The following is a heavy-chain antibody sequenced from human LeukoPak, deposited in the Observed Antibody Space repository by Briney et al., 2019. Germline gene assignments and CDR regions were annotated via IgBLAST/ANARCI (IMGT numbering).Heavy chain of an antibody. D-gene: IGHD3-10*01. V-gene: IGHV3-23*01. CDR2: ISGSGGST. CDR1: GFTFSSYA. J-gene: IGHJ4*02. Sequence: GGSLRLSCAASGFTFSSYAMSWVRQAPGKGLEWVSAISGSGGSTYYADSAKGRFTISRDNSKNTLYLQMNSLRAEDTAVYYCAKREAYYYGSGSDYFDYWGQGTLVTVSS. CDR3: AKREAYYYGSGSDYFDY.